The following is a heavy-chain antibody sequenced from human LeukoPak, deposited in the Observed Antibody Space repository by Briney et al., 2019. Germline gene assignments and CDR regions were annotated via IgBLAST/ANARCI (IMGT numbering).Heavy chain of an antibody. V-gene: IGHV4-59*01. CDR3: ARGAYYYDSSGYYAFDI. CDR2: IYYSGST. Sequence: SETLSLTCTVSGGSISSYYWSWIRQPPGKGLEWIGYIYYSGSTNYNPSLKSRVTISVDTSKNQFSLKLSSVTAADTAVYYCARGAYYYDSSGYYAFDIWGQGTMVTVSS. J-gene: IGHJ3*02. CDR1: GGSISSYY. D-gene: IGHD3-22*01.